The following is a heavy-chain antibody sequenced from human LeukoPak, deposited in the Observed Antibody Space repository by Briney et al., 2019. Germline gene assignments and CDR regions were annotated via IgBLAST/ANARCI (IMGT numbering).Heavy chain of an antibody. D-gene: IGHD3-10*01. CDR2: IYHSGST. Sequence: SETLSLTCAVSGGSISSSNWWSWVRQPPGKGLEWIGEIYHSGSTNYNPSLKSRVTISVDTSKNQFSLKLSSVTAADTAVYYCARLYSSGSSLYFDYWGQGTLVTVSS. J-gene: IGHJ4*02. CDR3: ARLYSSGSSLYFDY. CDR1: GGSISSSNW. V-gene: IGHV4-4*02.